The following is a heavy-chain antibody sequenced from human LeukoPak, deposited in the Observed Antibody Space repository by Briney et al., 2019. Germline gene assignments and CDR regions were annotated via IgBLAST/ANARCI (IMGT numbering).Heavy chain of an antibody. J-gene: IGHJ4*02. D-gene: IGHD3-22*01. V-gene: IGHV1-69*01. CDR3: ARGGDYYDSSGYSFDY. Sequence: SVKVSCKASGGTFSSYAISWVRQAPGQGLEWMGGIIPIFSTANYAQKFQGRVTITADESTSTAYMELSSLRSEDTAVYYCARGGDYYDSSGYSFDYWGQGTLVTVSS. CDR1: GGTFSSYA. CDR2: IIPIFSTA.